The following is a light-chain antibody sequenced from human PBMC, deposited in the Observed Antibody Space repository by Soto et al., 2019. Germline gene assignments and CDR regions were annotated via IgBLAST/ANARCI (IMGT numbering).Light chain of an antibody. V-gene: IGKV3-20*01. J-gene: IGKJ1*01. Sequence: EIVLTQSPGTLSLPPGERATVSCRASQSVGSDYLAWYQQKPGQAPRLLIYGASSRAPGIPDRFSGSGSGTDFTLTISRLEPEDSAVYYCQQYGSSFWTFGQGTKVEVK. CDR1: QSVGSDY. CDR2: GAS. CDR3: QQYGSSFWT.